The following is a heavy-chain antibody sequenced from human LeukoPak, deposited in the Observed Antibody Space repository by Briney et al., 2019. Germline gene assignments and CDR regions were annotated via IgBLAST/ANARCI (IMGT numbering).Heavy chain of an antibody. V-gene: IGHV4-59*08. D-gene: IGHD4-17*01. CDR1: GLSIGRYY. CDR2: IYYSGST. J-gene: IGHJ5*02. Sequence: SETLSLTCSGSGLSIGRYYWSWIRQPPGKGLEWIAYIYYSGSTNYNPSLKSRVTISVDTSTNQFSLKLSPVTAADPAVYYCGWHGDYGDYGAKSGFGPWGQGTLVTVSS. CDR3: GWHGDYGDYGAKSGFGP.